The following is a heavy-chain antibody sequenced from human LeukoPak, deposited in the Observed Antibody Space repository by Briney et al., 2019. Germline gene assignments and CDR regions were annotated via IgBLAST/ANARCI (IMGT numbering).Heavy chain of an antibody. Sequence: ASETLSLTCTVSGGPISSSHWCWIWQSPGQGLVRIGYIYYSGSTNYNPSLKSRVTISLDTSKNQFSLKLISVTAADTAVYYCARAYGGYSSSPYNWLDPWGQGTLVTVSS. CDR3: ARAYGGYSSSPYNWLDP. CDR2: IYYSGST. V-gene: IGHV4-59*01. J-gene: IGHJ5*02. CDR1: GGPISSSH. D-gene: IGHD6-6*01.